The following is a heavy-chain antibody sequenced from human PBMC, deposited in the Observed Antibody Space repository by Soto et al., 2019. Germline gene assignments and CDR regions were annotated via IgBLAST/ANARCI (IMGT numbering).Heavy chain of an antibody. CDR3: ATLGVSGYDLLSWFDP. D-gene: IGHD5-12*01. V-gene: IGHV4-39*01. Sequence: PSETLSLTCTVSGGSISSSSYYWGWIRQPPGKGLEWIGSIYYSGSTYSNPSLKSRVTISVDTSKNQFSLKLSSVTAADTAVYYCATLGVSGYDLLSWFDPWGQGTLVTVSS. CDR1: GGSISSSSYY. J-gene: IGHJ5*02. CDR2: IYYSGST.